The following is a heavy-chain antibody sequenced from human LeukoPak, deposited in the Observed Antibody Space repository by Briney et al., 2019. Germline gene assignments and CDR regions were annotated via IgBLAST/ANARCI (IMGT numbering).Heavy chain of an antibody. CDR2: INAGNGNT. D-gene: IGHD6-6*01. J-gene: IGHJ6*02. CDR1: GYTFTSYA. CDR3: ASLSGLYSSSPQDYYYYGMDV. Sequence: ASVKVSCKASGYTFTSYAMHWVRQAPGQRLEWMGWINAGNGNTKYSQKFQGRVTITRDTSASTAYMELSSLRSEDTAVYYCASLSGLYSSSPQDYYYYGMDVWGQETTVTVSS. V-gene: IGHV1-3*01.